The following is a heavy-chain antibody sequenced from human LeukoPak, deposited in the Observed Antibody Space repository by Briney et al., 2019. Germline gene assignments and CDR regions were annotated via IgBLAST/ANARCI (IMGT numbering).Heavy chain of an antibody. V-gene: IGHV1-69*05. CDR1: GGTFSSYA. Sequence: GASVKVSCKASGGTFSSYAISWVRQAPGQGLEWMGGIIPIFGTANYAQKLQGRVTMTTDTSTSTAYMELRSLRSDDTAVYYCAREDSSWYLGYWFDPWGQGTLVTVSS. J-gene: IGHJ5*02. CDR2: IIPIFGTA. CDR3: AREDSSWYLGYWFDP. D-gene: IGHD6-13*01.